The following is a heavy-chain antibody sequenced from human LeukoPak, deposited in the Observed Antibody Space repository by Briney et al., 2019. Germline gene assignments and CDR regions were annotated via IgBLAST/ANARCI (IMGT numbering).Heavy chain of an antibody. D-gene: IGHD3-10*01. V-gene: IGHV3-23*01. CDR3: AKPPFGSGSDYNILSFDY. CDR2: ISGSGGST. J-gene: IGHJ4*02. Sequence: GGSLRLSCAASGFTFSSYAMTWVRQAPGKGLEWVSAISGSGGSTDYADSVKGRFFISRDNFKNTLYLQMNNLRAEDTAVYYCAKPPFGSGSDYNILSFDYWGQGTLVTVSS. CDR1: GFTFSSYA.